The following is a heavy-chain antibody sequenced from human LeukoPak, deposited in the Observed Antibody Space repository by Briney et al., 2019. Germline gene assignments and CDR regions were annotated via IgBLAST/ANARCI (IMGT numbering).Heavy chain of an antibody. CDR3: ARLGSFVAVAGDFDY. J-gene: IGHJ4*02. Sequence: SETLSLTCTVSGGSISSYYWRWIRQPPGKGLEWIGSIYYSGSTYYNPSLKSRVTISVDTSKNQFSLKLSSVTAADTAVYYCARLGSFVAVAGDFDYWGQGTLVTVSS. CDR2: IYYSGST. D-gene: IGHD6-19*01. CDR1: GGSISSYY. V-gene: IGHV4-39*01.